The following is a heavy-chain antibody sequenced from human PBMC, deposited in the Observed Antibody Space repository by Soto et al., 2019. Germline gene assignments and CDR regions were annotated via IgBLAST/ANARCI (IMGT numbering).Heavy chain of an antibody. CDR3: AKVKGPFDY. Sequence: GGSLRLSCAASGLTFSLYAMTWVRQAPGKGLEWVSAISGSGGSTYYAGSVKGRFITSRDNSKNTLFLQMNGLRAEDTAVYYCAKVKGPFDYWGQGTLVTVSS. CDR1: GLTFSLYA. CDR2: ISGSGGST. J-gene: IGHJ4*02. V-gene: IGHV3-23*01.